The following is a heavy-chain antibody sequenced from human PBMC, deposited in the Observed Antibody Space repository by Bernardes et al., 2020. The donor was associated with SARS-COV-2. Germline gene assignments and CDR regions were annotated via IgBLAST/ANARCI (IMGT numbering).Heavy chain of an antibody. Sequence: GWSLRLSCAASGFTFSSYGMHWVRQAPGKGLEWVANIKQDGSEKYYVDSVKGRFTISRDNAKNSLYLQMNSLRAEDTAVYYCAREGIAVAGGLDYWGQGTLVTVSS. D-gene: IGHD6-19*01. J-gene: IGHJ4*02. CDR1: GFTFSSYG. CDR2: IKQDGSEK. V-gene: IGHV3-7*01. CDR3: AREGIAVAGGLDY.